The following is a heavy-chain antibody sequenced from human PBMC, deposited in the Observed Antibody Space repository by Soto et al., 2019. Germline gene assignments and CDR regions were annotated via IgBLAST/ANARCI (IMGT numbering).Heavy chain of an antibody. D-gene: IGHD6-13*01. V-gene: IGHV3-30*18. Sequence: GGSLRLSCAASGFTFSSYGMHWVRQAPGKGLEWVAVISYDGSNKYYADSVKGRFTISRDNSKNTLYLQMNSLRAEDTAVYYCAKVFYSSSWFFSDWGQGTLVTVSS. CDR1: GFTFSSYG. CDR2: ISYDGSNK. CDR3: AKVFYSSSWFFSD. J-gene: IGHJ4*02.